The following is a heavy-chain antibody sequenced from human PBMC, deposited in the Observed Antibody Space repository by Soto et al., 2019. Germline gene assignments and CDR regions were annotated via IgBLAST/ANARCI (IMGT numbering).Heavy chain of an antibody. J-gene: IGHJ4*02. D-gene: IGHD6-6*01. CDR1: GGSISSGGYY. CDR3: ASLSPRHEFDY. CDR2: IYYSGST. V-gene: IGHV4-31*03. Sequence: QVQLQESGPGLVKPSQTLSLTCTVSGGSISSGGYYWSWIRQHPGKGLEWIGYIYYSGSTYYNPSLKSRVTISVDKSKNHSSLKLSSVTAADTAVYYCASLSPRHEFDYWGQGSLVTVSS.